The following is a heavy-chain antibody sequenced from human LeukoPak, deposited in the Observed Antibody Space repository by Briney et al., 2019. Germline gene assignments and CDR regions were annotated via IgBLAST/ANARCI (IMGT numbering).Heavy chain of an antibody. J-gene: IGHJ4*02. V-gene: IGHV3-23*01. CDR1: GFTFTSYA. CDR3: AGRGSIGTGVDY. CDR2: MSGGGDSD. Sequence: GGSLRLSCAASGFTFTSYAMSWVRQTPGKGLEWVASMSGGGDSDYYADSVKGRFTVSRDKSKNTLYVQMNSLRAEDTAVYYCAGRGSIGTGVDYWGQGTLVTVSS. D-gene: IGHD5-12*01.